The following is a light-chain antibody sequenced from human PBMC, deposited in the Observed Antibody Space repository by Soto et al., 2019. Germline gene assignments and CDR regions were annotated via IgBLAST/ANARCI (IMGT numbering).Light chain of an antibody. J-gene: IGKJ1*01. CDR3: QQYYSTHRT. Sequence: IVMTQSPDSLAVSLGERATINCKSSQSVLYSSNNKNYLAWYQQKPGQPPKLLIYWASTRESGVPDRFSGRGSGTDFQLSISSLQAEDVGVYYCQQYYSTHRTFGQGTKVEVK. CDR1: QSVLYSSNNKNY. CDR2: WAS. V-gene: IGKV4-1*01.